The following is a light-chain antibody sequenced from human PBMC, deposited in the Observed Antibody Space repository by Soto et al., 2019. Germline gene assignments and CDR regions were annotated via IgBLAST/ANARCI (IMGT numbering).Light chain of an antibody. V-gene: IGLV2-8*01. CDR3: SSYAGNSNYV. CDR1: NSDVGAYKF. J-gene: IGLJ1*01. CDR2: DVT. Sequence: QSALTQLPSASGSPGQSVTISCTGTNSDVGAYKFVSWYQQNPGKAPKLIIYDVTKRPTGVPDRFSGSKSGNTAALTVSGLQAEDEADYYCSSYAGNSNYVFGSGTKVTVL.